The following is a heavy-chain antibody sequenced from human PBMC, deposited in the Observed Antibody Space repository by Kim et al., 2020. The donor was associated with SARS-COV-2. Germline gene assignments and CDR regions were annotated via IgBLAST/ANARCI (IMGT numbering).Heavy chain of an antibody. CDR3: ERGRQQQLVEGLHRSYYF. V-gene: IGHV4-34*01. D-gene: IGHD6-13*01. J-gene: IGHJ4*01. Sequence: SETLSLTCAVYGGSFSGYYWSWIRQPPGKGLEWIGEINHSGSTNYNPSLKSRVTISVDTSKNQFSLKLSSVTAADTAVYYCERGRQQQLVEGLHRSYYF. CDR2: INHSGST. CDR1: GGSFSGYY.